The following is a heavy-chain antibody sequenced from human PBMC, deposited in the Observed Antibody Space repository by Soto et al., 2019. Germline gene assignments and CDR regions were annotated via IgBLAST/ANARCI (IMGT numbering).Heavy chain of an antibody. Sequence: ASVKVSCKAIGYSFTSHYMHWVRQAPGQGLEWMGTIYPGGVNIGYAQKFKGRVTMTKDTSTSTVYMELNSLTSEDTAVYYCARDQGITTFGVYSMYYYGMDVWGQGTTVTVSS. J-gene: IGHJ6*02. CDR2: IYPGGVNI. CDR1: GYSFTSHY. V-gene: IGHV1-46*01. CDR3: ARDQGITTFGVYSMYYYGMDV. D-gene: IGHD3-3*01.